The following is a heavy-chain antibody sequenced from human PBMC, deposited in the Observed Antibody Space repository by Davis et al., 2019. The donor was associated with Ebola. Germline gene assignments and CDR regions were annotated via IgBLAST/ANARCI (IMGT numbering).Heavy chain of an antibody. D-gene: IGHD7-27*01. Sequence: GESLKISCAASGITFSDYFMSWIRQAPGKELEWIAYISGSGATIYYADSVKGRFTISRDNAKNSLYLQMNSLRAEDTAVYYCARVRQVETGVLDYYYYYMDVWGKGTTGTVSS. CDR2: ISGSGATI. J-gene: IGHJ6*03. CDR1: GITFSDYF. V-gene: IGHV3-11*04. CDR3: ARVRQVETGVLDYYYYYMDV.